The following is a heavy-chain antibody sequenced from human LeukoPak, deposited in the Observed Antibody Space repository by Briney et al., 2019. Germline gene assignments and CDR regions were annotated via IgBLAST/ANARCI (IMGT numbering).Heavy chain of an antibody. Sequence: HPGGSLRLSCAASRFTFSTYWMPWVRQAPGKGLVWVSRINSDGSSTGYADSVKGRFTISRDNAKNSLYLQMNSLRAEDTAVYYCARAPTYYYDTSGSSLTLDWYFDLWGRGTLVTVSS. CDR3: ARAPTYYYDTSGSSLTLDWYFDL. V-gene: IGHV3-74*01. CDR2: INSDGSST. CDR1: RFTFSTYW. D-gene: IGHD3-22*01. J-gene: IGHJ2*01.